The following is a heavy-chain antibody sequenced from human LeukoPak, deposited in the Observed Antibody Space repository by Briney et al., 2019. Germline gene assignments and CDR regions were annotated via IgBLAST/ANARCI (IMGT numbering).Heavy chain of an antibody. CDR2: VNTEVSVT. CDR1: GFAFSVYW. Sequence: GGSLRRSCAPSGFAFSVYWTHWVRQVPGKGLVWGSRVNTEVSVTDYAVSVRGRSTISRDNAKNTLYLEMNSLRAEDTGVYYCVRGLDDWYTVPFDCWGQGTLVTVSS. D-gene: IGHD3-9*01. J-gene: IGHJ4*02. V-gene: IGHV3-74*01. CDR3: VRGLDDWYTVPFDC.